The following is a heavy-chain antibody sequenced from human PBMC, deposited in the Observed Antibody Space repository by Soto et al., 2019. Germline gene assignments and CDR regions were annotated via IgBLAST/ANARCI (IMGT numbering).Heavy chain of an antibody. Sequence: GGSLRLSCETSGFTFSNCVMTWLRQPPGKRLEWVSVITTNGHTDYADSVKGRFTISRDNSKNTVYLQMNSLRAEDTAVYYCAKGLLNGRWYAADWGQGTLVTVSS. CDR3: AKGLLNGRWYAAD. CDR1: GFTFSNCV. V-gene: IGHV3-23*01. D-gene: IGHD6-13*01. CDR2: ITTNGHT. J-gene: IGHJ4*02.